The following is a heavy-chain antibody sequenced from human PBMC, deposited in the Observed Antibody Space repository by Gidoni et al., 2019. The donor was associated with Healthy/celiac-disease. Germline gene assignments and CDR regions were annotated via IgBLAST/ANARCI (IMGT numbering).Heavy chain of an antibody. Sequence: FSSYAMHWVRQAPGKGLEWVAVISYDGSNKYYADSVKGRFTISRDNSKNTLYLQMNSLRAEDTAVYYCARDLDPDILTGYWVLAYWGQGTLVTVSS. V-gene: IGHV3-30-3*01. D-gene: IGHD3-9*01. CDR1: FSSYA. CDR2: ISYDGSNK. CDR3: ARDLDPDILTGYWVLAY. J-gene: IGHJ4*02.